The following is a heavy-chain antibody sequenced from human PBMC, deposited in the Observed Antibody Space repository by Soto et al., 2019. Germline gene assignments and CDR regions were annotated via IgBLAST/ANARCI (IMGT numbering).Heavy chain of an antibody. CDR2: IDPSDSYT. D-gene: IGHD3-22*01. J-gene: IGHJ6*02. CDR1: GYSFTSYW. V-gene: IGHV5-10-1*01. CDR3: ARLVHSRYYYDSSGYYYDYGMDV. Sequence: GESLKISCKGSGYSFTSYWISWVRQMPGKGLEWMGRIDPSDSYTNYSPSFQGHVTISADKSISTAYLQWSSLKASDTAMYYCARLVHSRYYYDSSGYYYDYGMDVWGQGTTVTVSS.